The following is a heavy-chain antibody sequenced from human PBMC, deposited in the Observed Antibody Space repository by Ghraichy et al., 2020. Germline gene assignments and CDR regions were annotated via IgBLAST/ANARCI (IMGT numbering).Heavy chain of an antibody. V-gene: IGHV4-39*01. D-gene: IGHD3-3*01. CDR2: MYYNGNT. Sequence: NLSLTCTVSGGSISSSGNYWGWIRQPPGKGLEWIGTMYYNGNTYYNPSLTSRVTISADTSKNQLSLRLSSVTATDTAVYFCARAPDTYYDFWSGYYSNWFALWGQGTLVTVSS. CDR3: ARAPDTYYDFWSGYYSNWFAL. CDR1: GGSISSSGNY. J-gene: IGHJ5*02.